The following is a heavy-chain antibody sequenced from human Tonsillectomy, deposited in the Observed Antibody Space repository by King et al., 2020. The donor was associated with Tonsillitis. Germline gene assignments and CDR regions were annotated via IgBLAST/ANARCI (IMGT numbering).Heavy chain of an antibody. CDR1: GGTFSSYA. D-gene: IGHD4/OR15-4a*01. Sequence: VQLVESGAEVKKPGSSVTVSCKASGGTFSSYAINWVRQAPGQGLEWMGGIIAIFGRPNYAQKFQGRVTITADESTSTVYMELSSLRSEDTAVYYCARETGMTIRWFEPWGQGTLVTVSS. J-gene: IGHJ5*02. CDR2: IIAIFGRP. CDR3: ARETGMTIRWFEP. V-gene: IGHV1-69*01.